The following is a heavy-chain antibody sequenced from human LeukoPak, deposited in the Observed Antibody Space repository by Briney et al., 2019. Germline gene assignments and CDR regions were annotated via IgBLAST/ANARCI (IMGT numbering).Heavy chain of an antibody. Sequence: PGGSLRLSCAASGFTFSSYAMSWVRQAPGKGLEWVSAISGSGGSTYYADSVKGRFTISRDNSKNTLYLQMNSLRAEDTAVYYCAKVGPGHHSGWFLRNNWFDPWGQGTLVTVSS. CDR2: ISGSGGST. CDR3: AKVGPGHHSGWFLRNNWFDP. CDR1: GFTFSSYA. J-gene: IGHJ5*02. V-gene: IGHV3-23*01. D-gene: IGHD6-19*01.